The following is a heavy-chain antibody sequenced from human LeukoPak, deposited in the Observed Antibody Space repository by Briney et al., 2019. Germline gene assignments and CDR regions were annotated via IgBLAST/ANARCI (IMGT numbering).Heavy chain of an antibody. CDR2: VSYDGSNK. D-gene: IGHD4-11*01. J-gene: IGHJ4*02. CDR3: AKSTTVTTQQRGYFDY. Sequence: PGGSLRLSCAASGFTFSSFGVHWVRQAPGKGLEWVAVVSYDGSNKYFADSVKGRFTISRDNPKNTLYLQMNSLRPEDTAVYYCAKSTTVTTQQRGYFDYWGQGTLVTVSS. CDR1: GFTFSSFG. V-gene: IGHV3-30*18.